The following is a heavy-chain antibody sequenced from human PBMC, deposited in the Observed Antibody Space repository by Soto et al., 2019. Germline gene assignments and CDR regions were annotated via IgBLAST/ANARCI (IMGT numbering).Heavy chain of an antibody. CDR2: ISPYTGNT. V-gene: IGHV1-18*01. J-gene: IGHJ6*02. Sequence: QVQLVQSGDEVKKPGASVKVSCKASGYIFVNYGIAWVRQAPGQGLEWMGWISPYTGNTHSATKIQGRLTMTTDTPTSTAYMVLGSLTSADTAVYYCVMLDNSVTTTPQDVWGQGTTVSVSS. D-gene: IGHD1-1*01. CDR1: GYIFVNYG. CDR3: VMLDNSVTTTPQDV.